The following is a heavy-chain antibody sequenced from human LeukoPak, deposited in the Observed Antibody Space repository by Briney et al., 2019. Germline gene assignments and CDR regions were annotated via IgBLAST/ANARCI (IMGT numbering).Heavy chain of an antibody. V-gene: IGHV3-23*01. J-gene: IGHJ4*02. D-gene: IGHD3-22*01. CDR2: ISGRGGST. CDR3: AKEYRPTYYYDSSGYYAFDY. Sequence: GGSLRLSCSASGFTYSSYAMRWVRQAPGKGLQWVSAISGRGGSTYYADSVKGRFTISRDNSKNPLYLQMNSLRAEDTAVYYCAKEYRPTYYYDSSGYYAFDYWGQGTLVTVSS. CDR1: GFTYSSYA.